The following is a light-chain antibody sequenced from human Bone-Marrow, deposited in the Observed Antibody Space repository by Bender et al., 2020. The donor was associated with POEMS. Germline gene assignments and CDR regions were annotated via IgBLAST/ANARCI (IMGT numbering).Light chain of an antibody. CDR2: NDI. CDR1: ALPKQY. J-gene: IGLJ3*02. CDR3: QSAASSSTPWV. V-gene: IGLV3-25*03. Sequence: SYELTQPPSVSVSPGQTARVTCSGDALPKQYAYWFQQKPGQAPAVVIHNDIDRPSGIPERFSGSNSGTTVTLTIIGVQAEDEADYYCQSAASSSTPWVFGGGTKLTVL.